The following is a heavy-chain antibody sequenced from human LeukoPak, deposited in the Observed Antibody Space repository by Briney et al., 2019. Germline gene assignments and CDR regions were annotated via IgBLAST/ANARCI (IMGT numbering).Heavy chain of an antibody. Sequence: GWSLRLSCAASGFTFSSYGMHWVRQAPGKGLEWVAVIWYDGSNKYYADSVKGRFTISRDNSKNTLYLQMNSLRAEDTAVYYCARDLDRYSSSWYELDYWGQGTLVTVSS. CDR2: IWYDGSNK. V-gene: IGHV3-33*01. CDR1: GFTFSSYG. D-gene: IGHD6-13*01. J-gene: IGHJ4*02. CDR3: ARDLDRYSSSWYELDY.